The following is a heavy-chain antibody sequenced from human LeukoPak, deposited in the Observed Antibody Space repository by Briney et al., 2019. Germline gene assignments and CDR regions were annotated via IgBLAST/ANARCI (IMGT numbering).Heavy chain of an antibody. CDR3: ARDSYGRTDY. J-gene: IGHJ4*02. CDR1: GGSISSYY. V-gene: IGHV4-59*01. CDR2: IYYSGST. D-gene: IGHD5-18*01. Sequence: SETLSLTCTVSGGSISSYYWSWIRQPPGKGLEWIGCIYYSGSTNYNPSLKSRVTISVDTSKNQFSLKLSSVTAADTAVYYCARDSYGRTDYWGQGTLVTVSS.